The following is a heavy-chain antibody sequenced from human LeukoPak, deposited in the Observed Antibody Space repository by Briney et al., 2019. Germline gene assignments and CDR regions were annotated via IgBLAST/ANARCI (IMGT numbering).Heavy chain of an antibody. V-gene: IGHV4-39*01. CDR1: DDSISSSSYY. CDR3: VPAAQGDAFDI. Sequence: SETLSLTCTLSDDSISSSSYYWGWIRQPPGKGLEWIGSVYYSGSTYYHPSLNSRVTISVDTSKNQFSLKLSSLTAADTAVYYCVPAAQGDAFDIWGQGTMVTVSS. J-gene: IGHJ3*02. D-gene: IGHD2-15*01. CDR2: VYYSGST.